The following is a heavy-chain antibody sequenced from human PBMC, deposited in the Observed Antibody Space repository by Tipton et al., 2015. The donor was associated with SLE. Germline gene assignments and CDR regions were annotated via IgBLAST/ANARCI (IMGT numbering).Heavy chain of an antibody. D-gene: IGHD6-6*01. CDR2: ISSSSSYT. V-gene: IGHV3-11*06. Sequence: SLRLSCAASGFTFSDYYMSWIRQAPGKGLEWVSYISSSSSYTNYADSVKGRFTISRDNAKNSLYLQMNSLRAEDTAVYYCARDSYSSSSGYWGQGTLVTVSS. CDR1: GFTFSDYY. J-gene: IGHJ4*02. CDR3: ARDSYSSSSGY.